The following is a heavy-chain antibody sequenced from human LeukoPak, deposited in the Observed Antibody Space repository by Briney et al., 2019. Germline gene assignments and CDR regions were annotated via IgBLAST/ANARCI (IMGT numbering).Heavy chain of an antibody. V-gene: IGHV1-2*02. CDR3: ARDAGYCSSTSCKLYYYGMDV. CDR1: GYTLTGYY. J-gene: IGHJ6*02. Sequence: GASVKVSCKASGYTLTGYYMHWMRQPPGQGLEWMGWINPNSGGTNYAQKFQGRVTMTRDTSISTAYMELSRLRSDDTAVYYCARDAGYCSSTSCKLYYYGMDVWGQGTTVTVSS. CDR2: INPNSGGT. D-gene: IGHD2-2*01.